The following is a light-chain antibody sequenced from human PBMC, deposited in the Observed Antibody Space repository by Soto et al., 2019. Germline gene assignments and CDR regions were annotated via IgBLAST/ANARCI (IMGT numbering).Light chain of an antibody. CDR1: SSDVGSYNL. CDR3: CSYAGSSTYV. V-gene: IGLV2-23*02. J-gene: IGLJ1*01. Sequence: QSVLTQPASGSGSPGQSITISCPGTSSDVGSYNLVSWYQQHPGKAPKLMIYEVSKRPSGVSNRFSGSKSGNTASLTISGLQAEDEADYYCCSYAGSSTYVFGTGTKVTVL. CDR2: EVS.